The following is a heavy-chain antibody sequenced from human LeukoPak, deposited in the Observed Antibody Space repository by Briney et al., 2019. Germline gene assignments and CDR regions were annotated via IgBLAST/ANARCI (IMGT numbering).Heavy chain of an antibody. CDR2: VNTNGGST. J-gene: IGHJ4*02. CDR3: AREAGDYYGSGSYLDY. Sequence: GGSLRLSCAASGFTFSRSVMSWVRQAPGQGLEWVSTVNTNGGSTYYADSVKGRFTISSDNSKSTLYLQMNSLRAEDTAVYYCAREAGDYYGSGSYLDYWGQGTLVTVSS. V-gene: IGHV3-23*01. D-gene: IGHD3-10*01. CDR1: GFTFSRSV.